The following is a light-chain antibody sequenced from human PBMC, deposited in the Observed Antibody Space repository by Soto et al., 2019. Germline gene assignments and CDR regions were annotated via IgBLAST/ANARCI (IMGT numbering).Light chain of an antibody. Sequence: ELVLTQSPGTLSLSPGERATLSCRASQSVSSSYLAWYQQKPGQAPRLLIYGASSMATGIPDRFSGSGSGTDFTLTISRLEPEDFAVYYCQQYGSSPWTFGQGTKVEIK. CDR3: QQYGSSPWT. V-gene: IGKV3-20*01. CDR1: QSVSSSY. J-gene: IGKJ1*01. CDR2: GAS.